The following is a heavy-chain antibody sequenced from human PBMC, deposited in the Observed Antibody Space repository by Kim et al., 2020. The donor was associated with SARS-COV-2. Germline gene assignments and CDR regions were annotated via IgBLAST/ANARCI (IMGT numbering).Heavy chain of an antibody. CDR3: ARAAVAARNSHLDY. J-gene: IGHJ4*02. Sequence: GGSLRLSCAASGFTFSSYGMHWVRQAPGKGLEWVAVIWYDGSNKYYADSVKGRFTISRDNSKNTLYLQMNSLRVEDTAVYYCARAAVAARNSHLDYWGQGTLVTVSS. D-gene: IGHD6-6*01. CDR1: GFTFSSYG. V-gene: IGHV3-33*01. CDR2: IWYDGSNK.